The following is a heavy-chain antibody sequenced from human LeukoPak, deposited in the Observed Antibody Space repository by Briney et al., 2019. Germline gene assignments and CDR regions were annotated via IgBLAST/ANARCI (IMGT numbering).Heavy chain of an antibody. D-gene: IGHD5-24*01. CDR3: ARESSERRDDYNVWWFDP. CDR2: INPKSGGT. V-gene: IGHV1-2*02. J-gene: IGHJ5*02. CDR1: GYTFTGYY. Sequence: GASVKVSCKASGYTFTGYYMHWVRQAPGQGLEWMGWINPKSGGTNYAQDFQGRVTMTRDTSISTAYMELSRLRSDDTAVYYCARESSERRDDYNVWWFDPWGPGTLVTVSS.